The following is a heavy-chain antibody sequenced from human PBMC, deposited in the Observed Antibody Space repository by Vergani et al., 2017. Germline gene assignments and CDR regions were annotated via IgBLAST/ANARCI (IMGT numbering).Heavy chain of an antibody. CDR1: GFTFSSYS. CDR2: ISSSSSYI. CDR3: ARVGSDGDAFDI. Sequence: EVQLVESGGGLVKPGGSLRLSCAASGFTFSSYSMNWVRQAPGKGLEWVSSISSSSSYIYYADSVKGRFTISRDNAKSSLYLQMNSLRAEDTAVYYCARVGSDGDAFDIWGQGTMVTVSS. V-gene: IGHV3-21*01. J-gene: IGHJ3*02. D-gene: IGHD2-2*03.